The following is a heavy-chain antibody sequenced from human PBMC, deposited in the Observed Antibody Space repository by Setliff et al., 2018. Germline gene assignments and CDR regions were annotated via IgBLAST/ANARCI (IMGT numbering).Heavy chain of an antibody. J-gene: IGHJ5*02. CDR1: GGSISTTNYF. D-gene: IGHD6-6*01. CDR3: ARGYAARVGFGNWFDP. Sequence: SENLSLTCTVSGGSISTTNYFWGWIRQPPGGGLEWIGILYYTGATYYNPSLKSRVTISVDTPNNQFSLKLSSVTAADTAVFYCARGYAARVGFGNWFDPWGQGTLVTVSS. CDR2: LYYTGAT. V-gene: IGHV4-39*07.